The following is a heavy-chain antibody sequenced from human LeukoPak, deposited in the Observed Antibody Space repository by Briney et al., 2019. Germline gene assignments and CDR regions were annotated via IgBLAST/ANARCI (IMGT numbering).Heavy chain of an antibody. Sequence: GGSLRLSCAASGFTFSSYSMNWVRQAPGKGLEWVSYISSSSSTIYYADSVKGRFTISRDNAKNSLYLQMNSLRAEDTAVYYCARAAYVFGSFPIFGYWGQGTLVTVSS. CDR1: GFTFSSYS. CDR2: ISSSSSTI. V-gene: IGHV3-48*01. D-gene: IGHD3-16*01. CDR3: ARAAYVFGSFPIFGY. J-gene: IGHJ4*02.